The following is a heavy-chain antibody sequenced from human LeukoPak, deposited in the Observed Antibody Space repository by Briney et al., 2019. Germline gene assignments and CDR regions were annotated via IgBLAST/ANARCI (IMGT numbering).Heavy chain of an antibody. Sequence: ASVKVSCKASGYTFTSYYMHWARQAPGQGLEWMGIINPSGGSTSYAQKFQGRVTMTRDTSTSTVYMELSSLRSEDTAVYYCAISSGYYGSAFDIWGQGTMVTVSS. CDR2: INPSGGST. V-gene: IGHV1-46*01. D-gene: IGHD3-22*01. CDR1: GYTFTSYY. J-gene: IGHJ3*02. CDR3: AISSGYYGSAFDI.